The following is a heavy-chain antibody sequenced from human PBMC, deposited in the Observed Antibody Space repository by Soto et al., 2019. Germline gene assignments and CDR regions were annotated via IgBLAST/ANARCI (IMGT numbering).Heavy chain of an antibody. Sequence: SETLSLTCTVSGGSINSGDYYWTWVRQPPGKGLEWIGNIFHSGSTYYTPSLQSRVTISLDTSKNHFSLKLSSVTPTDTAVYYCARDRYYGSGTYYNFYSGMDVWGQGTTVTVSS. CDR3: ARDRYYGSGTYYNFYSGMDV. CDR2: IFHSGST. D-gene: IGHD3-10*01. CDR1: GGSINSGDYY. V-gene: IGHV4-30-4*01. J-gene: IGHJ6*02.